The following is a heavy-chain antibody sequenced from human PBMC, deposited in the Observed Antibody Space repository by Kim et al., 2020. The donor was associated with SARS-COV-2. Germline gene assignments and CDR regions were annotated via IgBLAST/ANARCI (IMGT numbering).Heavy chain of an antibody. D-gene: IGHD3-10*01. Sequence: SVKVSCKASGGTFSSYAISWVRQAPGQGLEWMGGIIPIFGTANYAQKFQGRVTITADESTSTAYMELSSLRSEDTAMYYCARYGSGSYWFDPWGQGTLVTVSS. CDR3: ARYGSGSYWFDP. V-gene: IGHV1-69*13. J-gene: IGHJ5*02. CDR2: IIPIFGTA. CDR1: GGTFSSYA.